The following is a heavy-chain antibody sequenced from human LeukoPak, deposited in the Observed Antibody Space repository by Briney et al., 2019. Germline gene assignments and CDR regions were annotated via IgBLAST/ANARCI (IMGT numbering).Heavy chain of an antibody. CDR2: VSSSSSYI. J-gene: IGHJ5*02. CDR3: ARDEGYYCGSGSNWFDP. V-gene: IGHV3-21*01. D-gene: IGHD3-10*01. Sequence: PGGSLRLSCAASGFTFSSYSMNWVRQAPGKGLEWVSSVSSSSSYIYYADSVKGRFTISRDNAKNSLYLQMNSLRAEDTAVYYCARDEGYYCGSGSNWFDPWGQGTLVTVSS. CDR1: GFTFSSYS.